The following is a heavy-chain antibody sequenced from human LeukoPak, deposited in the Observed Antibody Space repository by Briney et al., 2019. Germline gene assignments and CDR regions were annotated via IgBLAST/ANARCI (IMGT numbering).Heavy chain of an antibody. CDR2: IYYSGST. CDR3: ARDLEDYDYVWGSYRWLYAFDI. CDR1: GGSISSGGYY. V-gene: IGHV4-31*03. J-gene: IGHJ3*02. Sequence: SETLSLTCTVSGGSISSGGYYWSWIRQHPGKGLEWIGYIYYSGSTYYNPSLKSRVTISVDTSKNQFSLKLSSVTAADTAVYYCARDLEDYDYVWGSYRWLYAFDIWGQGTMVTVSS. D-gene: IGHD3-16*02.